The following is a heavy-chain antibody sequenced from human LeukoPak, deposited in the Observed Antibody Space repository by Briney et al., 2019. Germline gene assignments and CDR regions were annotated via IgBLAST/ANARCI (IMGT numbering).Heavy chain of an antibody. Sequence: GGSLRLSCTVSGLTFGDYVINWVRQAPGKGLEGVGFIRSKPYGGKKEYAASVKCRFTISKDHTKSIAYLQMNSLKTEDTAIYYCGRDREWDRKMDYWGQGTLVTVSS. D-gene: IGHD1-26*01. CDR2: IRSKPYGGKK. V-gene: IGHV3-49*04. CDR3: GRDREWDRKMDY. CDR1: GLTFGDYV. J-gene: IGHJ4*02.